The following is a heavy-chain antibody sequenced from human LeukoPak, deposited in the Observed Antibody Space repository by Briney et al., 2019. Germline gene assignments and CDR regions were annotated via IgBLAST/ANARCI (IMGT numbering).Heavy chain of an antibody. V-gene: IGHV4-34*01. J-gene: IGHJ4*02. CDR2: INHSGST. D-gene: IGHD1-26*01. CDR3: ARGTRELPFDY. CDR1: GGSFSGYY. Sequence: SETLSLTCAVYGGSFSGYYWSWIRQPPGKGLEWIGEINHSGSTNYNPSLKSRVTISVDTSKNQLSLKLSSVTAADTAVYYCARGTRELPFDYWGQGTLVTVSS.